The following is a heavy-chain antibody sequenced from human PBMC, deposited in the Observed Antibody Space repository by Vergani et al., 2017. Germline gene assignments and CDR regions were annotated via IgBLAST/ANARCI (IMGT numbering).Heavy chain of an antibody. D-gene: IGHD5-18*01. V-gene: IGHV1-58*02. CDR2: IVVGSGNT. CDR3: AADQGDSYGLPYYMDV. Sequence: QLVPSGAEVKTPGASVKVSCKASGFTFTSSAMQWVRQARGQRLEWIGWIVVGSGNTNYAQKFQERVTITRDMYTSTDYMELSSLRSEDTAVYYCAADQGDSYGLPYYMDVGGKGTTVTVSS. J-gene: IGHJ6*03. CDR1: GFTFTSSA.